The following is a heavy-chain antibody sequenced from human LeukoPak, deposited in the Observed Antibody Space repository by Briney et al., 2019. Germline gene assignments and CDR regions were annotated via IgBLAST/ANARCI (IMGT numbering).Heavy chain of an antibody. CDR2: INPSGGST. CDR3: ANDRDGYNLDY. D-gene: IGHD5-24*01. Sequence: ASVKVSCKASGYTFTSYYMHWVRQAPGQGLEWMGIINPSGGSTSYAQKFQGRVAMTRDTSTSTVYMELSSLRSEDTAVYYCANDRDGYNLDYWGQGTLVTVSS. V-gene: IGHV1-46*01. CDR1: GYTFTSYY. J-gene: IGHJ4*02.